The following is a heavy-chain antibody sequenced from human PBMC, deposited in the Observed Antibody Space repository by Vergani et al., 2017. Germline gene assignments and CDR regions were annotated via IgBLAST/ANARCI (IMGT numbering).Heavy chain of an antibody. V-gene: IGHV1-24*01. CDR3: ATWYYYGSGSYYY. J-gene: IGHJ4*02. CDR1: GGTFSSYA. Sequence: QVQLVQSGAEVKKPGSSVKVSCKASGGTFSSYAISWVRQAPGKGLEWMGGFDPEDGETIYAQKFQGRVTMTEDTSTDTAYMELSSLRSEDTAVYYCATWYYYGSGSYYYWGQGTLVTVSS. D-gene: IGHD3-10*01. CDR2: FDPEDGET.